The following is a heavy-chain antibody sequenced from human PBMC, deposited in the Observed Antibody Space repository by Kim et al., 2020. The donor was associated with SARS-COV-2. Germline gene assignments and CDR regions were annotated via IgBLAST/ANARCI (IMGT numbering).Heavy chain of an antibody. D-gene: IGHD1-26*01. Sequence: SETLSLTCAVFGGSFGGYYWSWIRQPPGKALEWIGEINRGGYSNYNPSLKSRVTMSVDTSKNEFSLNLTSVTAADTAAYYCARGAQVGATSYFDYWGQGT. V-gene: IGHV4-34*01. J-gene: IGHJ4*02. CDR3: ARGAQVGATSYFDY. CDR2: INRGGYS. CDR1: GGSFGGYY.